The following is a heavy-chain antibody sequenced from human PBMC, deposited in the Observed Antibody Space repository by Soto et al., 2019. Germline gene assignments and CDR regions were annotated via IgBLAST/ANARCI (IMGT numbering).Heavy chain of an antibody. J-gene: IGHJ5*02. CDR3: EKEGRYSSRPTRFDP. D-gene: IGHD6-13*01. CDR1: GFTFSSYA. Sequence: PGGSLRLSCAASGFTFSSYAMSWVRQAPGKGLEWVSAISGSGGSTYYADSVKGRFTISRDNSKNTLYLQMNSLRAEDTAVYYCEKEGRYSSRPTRFDPWGQGTLVTVYS. CDR2: ISGSGGST. V-gene: IGHV3-23*01.